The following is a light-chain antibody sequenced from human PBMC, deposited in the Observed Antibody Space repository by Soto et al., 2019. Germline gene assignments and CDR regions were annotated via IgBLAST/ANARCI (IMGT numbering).Light chain of an antibody. J-gene: IGLJ2*01. CDR2: LEGSGTY. CDR1: SGHSNNI. CDR3: ETWDSNTHSP. V-gene: IGLV4-60*03. Sequence: QAVVTQSSSASASLGSSVKLTCTLDSGHSNNIIAWHQQQPGKAPRYLMKLEGSGTYTKGSGVPDRFSGSSSGADRYPTISNLQSEDEAVYHCETWDSNTHSPFGGGTKVTVL.